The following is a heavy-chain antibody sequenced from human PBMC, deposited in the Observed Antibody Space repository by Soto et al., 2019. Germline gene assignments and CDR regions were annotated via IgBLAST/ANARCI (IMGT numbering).Heavy chain of an antibody. V-gene: IGHV4-59*08. D-gene: IGHD1-26*01. CDR3: VIFFLLQIPYYIVF. CDR2: IYYSGST. CDR1: GGSISSYY. Sequence: SETLSLTCTVSGGSISSYYWSWIRQPPGKGLEWIGYIYYSGSTNYNPSLKSRVTISVDTSKNQFSLKLSSVTAADTAVYYCVIFFLLQIPYYIVFRGPGTLVTVFS. J-gene: IGHJ4*02.